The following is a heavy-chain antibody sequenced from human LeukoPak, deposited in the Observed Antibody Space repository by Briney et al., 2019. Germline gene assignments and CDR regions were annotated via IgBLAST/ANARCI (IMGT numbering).Heavy chain of an antibody. Sequence: PSETLSLACTVSGGSISGYYWSWIRQPPGKGLEWIGRIYTSGSTNYNPSLKSRVTISVDTSKNQFSLKLSSVTAADTAVYYCARDGSGSYFDYWGQGTLVTVSS. CDR2: IYTSGST. V-gene: IGHV4-4*08. J-gene: IGHJ4*02. D-gene: IGHD3-10*01. CDR1: GGSISGYY. CDR3: ARDGSGSYFDY.